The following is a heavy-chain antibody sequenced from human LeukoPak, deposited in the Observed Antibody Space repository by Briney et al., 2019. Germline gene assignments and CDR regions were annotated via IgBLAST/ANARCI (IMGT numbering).Heavy chain of an antibody. D-gene: IGHD3-3*01. V-gene: IGHV4-59*01. J-gene: IGHJ4*02. CDR3: ASGRDYDFWSGYYIPFDY. CDR2: IYSSGST. CDR1: GGSIGSYS. Sequence: SETLSLTGTVPGGSIGSYSWSWSRRPPGKGLEWFGYIYSSGSTNYNPSLKSRVTISVDTSKNQFSLKLSSVTAADTAVYYCASGRDYDFWSGYYIPFDYWGQGTLVTVSS.